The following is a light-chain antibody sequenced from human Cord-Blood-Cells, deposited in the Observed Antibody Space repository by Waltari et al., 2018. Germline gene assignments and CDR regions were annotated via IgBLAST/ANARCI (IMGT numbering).Light chain of an antibody. V-gene: IGLV1-44*01. CDR2: SNN. J-gene: IGLJ1*01. CDR3: AAWDDSLNGYV. Sequence: QPVLTQPPSASETPGQRVTISCSGSSSNIGSNTVTWYQQLPGTAPKLLIYSNNQWPSGGPYRFSGSKSGTSASLAISGLQSEDEADYYCAAWDDSLNGYVFGTGTKVTVL. CDR1: SSNIGSNT.